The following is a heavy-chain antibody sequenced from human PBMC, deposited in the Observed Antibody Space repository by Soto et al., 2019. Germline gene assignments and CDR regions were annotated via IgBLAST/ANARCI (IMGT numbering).Heavy chain of an antibody. J-gene: IGHJ6*02. CDR2: IIPIFGTA. CDR1: GGTFSSYA. D-gene: IGHD3-3*01. CDR3: ATGGVRFLGVHYYYGMDV. Sequence: GASVKVSCKASGGTFSSYAISWVRQAPGQGLEWMGGIIPIFGTANYAQKLQGRVTITADESTSTAYMELSSLRSEDTAVYYCATGGVRFLGVHYYYGMDVWGQGTTVTVSS. V-gene: IGHV1-69*13.